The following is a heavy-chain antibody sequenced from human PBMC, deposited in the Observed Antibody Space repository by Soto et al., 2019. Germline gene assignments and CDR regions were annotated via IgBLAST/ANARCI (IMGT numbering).Heavy chain of an antibody. CDR1: GFTFSDYD. CDR2: TSSSGSTI. V-gene: IGHV3-11*01. Sequence: QVELVESGGGLAKPGGSLRLSCAASGFTFSDYDMSWIRQAPGKGLEWVSYTSSSGSTIYYADSVKGRFTMYRDNAKNSMYLQMDSLRVEDTAVYYCARDAQGIAGDNSYYYGMDVWGQGTTVTVSS. CDR3: ARDAQGIAGDNSYYYGMDV. D-gene: IGHD6-13*01. J-gene: IGHJ6*02.